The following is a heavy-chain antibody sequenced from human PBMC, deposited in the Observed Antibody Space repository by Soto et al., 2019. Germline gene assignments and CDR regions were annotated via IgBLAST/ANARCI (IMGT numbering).Heavy chain of an antibody. CDR2: ISGGASDK. V-gene: IGHV3-7*01. CDR3: VREDWHRFDS. CDR1: GFMFSAYW. D-gene: IGHD2-21*01. J-gene: IGHJ4*02. Sequence: EVQLVESGGRLVQPGGSLRLSCAASGFMFSAYWMSWVRQDPGKGLEWVATISGGASDKFYVDSVKGRYTISRDDSKNTLYLQMNSIRDEATAVYYCVREDWHRFDSWGQGTLVTVSS.